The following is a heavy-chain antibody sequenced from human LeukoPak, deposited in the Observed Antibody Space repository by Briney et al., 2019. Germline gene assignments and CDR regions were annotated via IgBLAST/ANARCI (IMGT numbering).Heavy chain of an antibody. V-gene: IGHV3-23*01. J-gene: IGHJ4*02. Sequence: GGPLRLSCAASGFTFRTYAMSWVRQTPGKGLEWVSAISGSGDSTYYADSVKGRFTFSRDNSKNTLYLQMNSLRAEDTAVYYCARDHYGDYGPVDYSGQGTLVTVSS. CDR1: GFTFRTYA. D-gene: IGHD4-17*01. CDR3: ARDHYGDYGPVDY. CDR2: ISGSGDST.